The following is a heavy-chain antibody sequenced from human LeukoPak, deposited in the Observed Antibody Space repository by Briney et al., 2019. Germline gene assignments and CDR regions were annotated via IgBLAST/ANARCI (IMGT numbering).Heavy chain of an antibody. V-gene: IGHV3-23*01. J-gene: IGHJ4*02. CDR2: ISGSGGST. Sequence: GGSLRLSCAASGFTFSSYAMSWVRQAPGKGLEWVSAISGSGGSTYYADSVKGRFTISRDNSKNTLYLQMNSLRAEDTAVYYCARDPHPYSGTYNFDYWGQGTLVTVSS. CDR3: ARDPHPYSGTYNFDY. D-gene: IGHD1-26*01. CDR1: GFTFSSYA.